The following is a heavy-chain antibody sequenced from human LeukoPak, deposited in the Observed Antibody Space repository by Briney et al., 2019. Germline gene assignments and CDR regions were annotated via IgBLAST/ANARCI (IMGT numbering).Heavy chain of an antibody. CDR1: GGSISSYY. J-gene: IGHJ4*02. D-gene: IGHD7-27*01. Sequence: SETLSLTCTVSGGSISSYYWSWIRQPPGKGLEWIGCIYYSGSTNYNPSLKSRVAISVDTSKNQFSLKLSSVTAADTAVYYCARRHWGPIDYWGQGTLVTVSS. CDR2: IYYSGST. V-gene: IGHV4-59*08. CDR3: ARRHWGPIDY.